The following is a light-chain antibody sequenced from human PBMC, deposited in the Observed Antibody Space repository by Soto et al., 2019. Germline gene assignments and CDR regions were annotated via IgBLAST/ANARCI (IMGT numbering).Light chain of an antibody. Sequence: QSALTQPASVSGSPGQSITISCTGTSSDVGSYNLVSWYQQHPGKAPKLMIYETNKRPSAVSNRFSGSKSGNTASLTISGLQADDEADYYCCSYAGSNTPVVLGGGTKLTVL. CDR2: ETN. J-gene: IGLJ2*01. CDR3: CSYAGSNTPVV. CDR1: SSDVGSYNL. V-gene: IGLV2-23*01.